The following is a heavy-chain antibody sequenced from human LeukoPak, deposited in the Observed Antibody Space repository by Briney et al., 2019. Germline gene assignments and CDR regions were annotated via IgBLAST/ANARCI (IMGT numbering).Heavy chain of an antibody. J-gene: IGHJ4*02. V-gene: IGHV1-8*03. D-gene: IGHD6-6*01. Sequence: GASVKVSCKASGYTFTSYDINWVRQATGQGLEWMGWMNPNSGNTGYAQKFQGRVTITRNTSISTAYMELSRLSSDDTAVYYCARDRITYSSSFPDYWGQGTLVTVSS. CDR1: GYTFTSYD. CDR2: MNPNSGNT. CDR3: ARDRITYSSSFPDY.